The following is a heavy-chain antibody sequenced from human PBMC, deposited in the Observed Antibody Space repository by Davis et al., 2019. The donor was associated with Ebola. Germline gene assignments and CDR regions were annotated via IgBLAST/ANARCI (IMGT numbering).Heavy chain of an antibody. CDR2: ISIAGSI. CDR1: GFTFLSYS. CDR3: ARELYGDPYMTMDY. Sequence: GGSLRLSCAAPGFTFLSYSFNWVRQAPGKGLEWVSCISIAGSIYYADPVKGRFTISRDNAKNSLFLQMNSLRDDDTAVYYCARELYGDPYMTMDYWGQGTLVSVSS. J-gene: IGHJ4*02. D-gene: IGHD3-3*01. V-gene: IGHV3-48*02.